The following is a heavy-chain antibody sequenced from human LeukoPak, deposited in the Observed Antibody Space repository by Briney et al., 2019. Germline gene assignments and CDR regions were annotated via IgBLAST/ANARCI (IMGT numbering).Heavy chain of an antibody. D-gene: IGHD5-18*01. J-gene: IGHJ4*02. Sequence: SETPFLTCDVSGVSINTCCYYWTWIRQPPGKGLEWIGYKYYSGSTRYNSSLRSRLTISLDSSKNQFSLRLTSVTAADTAVYYCARGRSYGFDFDSWGPGTLVIVSS. CDR1: GVSINTCCYY. CDR3: ARGRSYGFDFDS. V-gene: IGHV4-61*01. CDR2: KYYSGST.